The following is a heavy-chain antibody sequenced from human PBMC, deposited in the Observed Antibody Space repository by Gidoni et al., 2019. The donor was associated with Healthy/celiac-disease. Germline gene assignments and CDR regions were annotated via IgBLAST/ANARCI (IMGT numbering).Heavy chain of an antibody. Sequence: QVQLVESGGGLVKPGGSLRLSCAAAGFTFSDYFMSGIRQAPGKGLEGVSYIISSGSTIYYADSVKGRVTIARDNAKNSLYLQMNSLRAEDTAVYYCARVWGGAAYSSSSNPVDYWGQGTLVTVSS. CDR1: GFTFSDYF. V-gene: IGHV3-11*01. J-gene: IGHJ4*02. CDR3: ARVWGGAAYSSSSNPVDY. CDR2: IISSGSTI. D-gene: IGHD6-6*01.